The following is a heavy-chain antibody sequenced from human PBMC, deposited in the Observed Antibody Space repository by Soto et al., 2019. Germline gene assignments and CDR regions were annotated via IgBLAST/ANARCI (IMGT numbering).Heavy chain of an antibody. J-gene: IGHJ3*02. CDR3: ARAYDYGDPRDALDT. D-gene: IGHD4-17*01. CDR2: IKHSGGT. CDR1: GGSFSGYY. V-gene: IGHV4-34*01. Sequence: QVQLQQWGAGLLKPSETLSLTCAVYGGSFSGYYWNWVRQPPGKGLEWIGKIKHSGGTHYNPSLQFRVSISVDTSKNQVSLRLTSVTAADTAVYYCARAYDYGDPRDALDTWGQGTMVTVSS.